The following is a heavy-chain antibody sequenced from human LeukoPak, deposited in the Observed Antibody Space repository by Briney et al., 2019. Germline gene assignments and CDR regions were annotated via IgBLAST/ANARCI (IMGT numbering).Heavy chain of an antibody. J-gene: IGHJ6*02. CDR1: GFTFSNYA. V-gene: IGHV3-23*01. CDR2: ISNSGGGT. Sequence: GGSLRLSCAASGFTFSNYAMTWVRLAPGKGLEWVSGISNSGGGTYYADSVKGRFTISRDNSKNTMYLQMNSLRAEDTAVYYCAMVGTVPDYYYYGMDVWGQGTTVTVSS. D-gene: IGHD2-2*01. CDR3: AMVGTVPDYYYYGMDV.